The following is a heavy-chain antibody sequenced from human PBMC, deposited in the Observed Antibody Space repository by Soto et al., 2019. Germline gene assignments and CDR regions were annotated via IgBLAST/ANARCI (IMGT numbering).Heavy chain of an antibody. V-gene: IGHV3-30-3*01. CDR3: ARGTTTVVKGIRNFVDY. Sequence: GGSLRLSCAASGFTFSSYAMHWVRQAPGKGLEWVAVISYDGSNKYYADSVKGRFTISRDNSKNTLYLQMNSLRAEDTAVYYCARGTTTVVKGIRNFVDYWGQGTLVTVSS. CDR2: ISYDGSNK. D-gene: IGHD4-17*01. CDR1: GFTFSSYA. J-gene: IGHJ4*02.